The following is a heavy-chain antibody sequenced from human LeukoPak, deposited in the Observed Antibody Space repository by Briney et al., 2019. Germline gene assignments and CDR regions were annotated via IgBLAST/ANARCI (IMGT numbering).Heavy chain of an antibody. CDR2: ISYDGSNK. CDR3: ARCPRSRIAAAELDY. J-gene: IGHJ4*02. D-gene: IGHD6-13*01. V-gene: IGHV3-30*04. Sequence: GRSLRLSCAASGFTFSSYAMHWVRQAPGKGLEWVAVISYDGSNKYYADSVKGRFTISRDNSKNPLYLQMNSLRAEDTAVYYCARCPRSRIAAAELDYWGQGTLVTVSS. CDR1: GFTFSSYA.